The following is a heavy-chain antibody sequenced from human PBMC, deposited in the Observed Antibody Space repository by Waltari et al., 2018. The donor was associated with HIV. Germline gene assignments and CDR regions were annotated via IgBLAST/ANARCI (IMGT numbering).Heavy chain of an antibody. V-gene: IGHV1-18*01. CDR3: ARDPPSQGAAIMFDS. CDR2: ISAYNGLT. CDR1: GFTLGHFG. D-gene: IGHD2-2*02. Sequence: QVQMVQSGAEVKRPGASVKISCQASGFTLGHFGISWVRQAPGKGLEWLGWISAYNGLTQYIPEDQGRVTMSTDTSSSTAYMELTSLRSDDTAVYFCARDPPSQGAAIMFDSWGQGTLVTVSS. J-gene: IGHJ5*01.